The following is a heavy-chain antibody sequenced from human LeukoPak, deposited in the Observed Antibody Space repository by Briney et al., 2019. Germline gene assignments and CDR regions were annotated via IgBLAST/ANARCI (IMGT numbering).Heavy chain of an antibody. CDR2: ISPSSSYI. J-gene: IGHJ4*02. V-gene: IGHV3-21*01. Sequence: RSGGSLRLSCAASGFSFSGYIINWVRQAPGKGLEWVSSISPSSSYIYYADSVKGRFTISTDNAKNTLYLQMNSLRAEVTAVYYDARGRGCSSMSCYPDYWGQGTLVTVSS. CDR3: ARGRGCSSMSCYPDY. D-gene: IGHD2-2*01. CDR1: GFSFSGYI.